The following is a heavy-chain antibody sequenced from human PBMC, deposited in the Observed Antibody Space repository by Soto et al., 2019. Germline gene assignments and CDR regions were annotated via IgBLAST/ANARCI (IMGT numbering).Heavy chain of an antibody. D-gene: IGHD3-9*01. J-gene: IGHJ4*02. CDR1: GFTFSSYA. CDR2: ISYDGSNK. CDR3: ARDPRTYDILTGTNYFDY. Sequence: QVQLVESGGGVVQPGRSLRLSCAASGFTFSSYAMHWVRQAPGKGLEWVAVISYDGSNKYYADSVKGRFTISRDNSKNSRYLQMNSLRAEDTAVYYCARDPRTYDILTGTNYFDYWGQGTLVTVSS. V-gene: IGHV3-30-3*01.